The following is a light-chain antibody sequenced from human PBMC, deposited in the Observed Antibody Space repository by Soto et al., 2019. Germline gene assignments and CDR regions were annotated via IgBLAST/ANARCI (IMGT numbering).Light chain of an antibody. CDR2: VAS. J-gene: IGKJ1*01. Sequence: DIQMTQSPSAMSASVGDRVTTTCRASQDISNHVAWFQQKPGKVPKRLIYVASSLQSGVPSRFRRNRFWTEFALTISSLQPEDFATYYCLQHNSYPRTFGQGTKVEIK. CDR1: QDISNH. V-gene: IGKV1-17*03. CDR3: LQHNSYPRT.